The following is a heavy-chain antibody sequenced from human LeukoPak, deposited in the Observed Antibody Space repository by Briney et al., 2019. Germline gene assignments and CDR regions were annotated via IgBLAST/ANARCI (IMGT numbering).Heavy chain of an antibody. CDR2: ISGSGSTI. Sequence: GGSLRLSCAASGFTFSSYGMSWVRQAPGKGLEWVSAISGSGSTIYYADSVKGRFTISRDNAKNSLYLQMNSLRAEDTAVYYCARRYYDSSGYPDYWGQGTLVTVSS. CDR1: GFTFSSYG. V-gene: IGHV3-21*04. J-gene: IGHJ4*02. D-gene: IGHD3-22*01. CDR3: ARRYYDSSGYPDY.